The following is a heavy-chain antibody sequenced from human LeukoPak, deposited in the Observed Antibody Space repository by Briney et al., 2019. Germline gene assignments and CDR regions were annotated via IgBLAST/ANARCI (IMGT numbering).Heavy chain of an antibody. Sequence: GGSLRLSCAASGFTFSSYSMNWVRQAPGKGLEWVSSISSSSSYIYYADSVKGRFTISRDNAKNSLYLQMNSLRAEDTAVYYCASPPSSVYYYYMDVWGKGTTVTVFS. CDR2: ISSSSSYI. D-gene: IGHD3-10*01. V-gene: IGHV3-21*01. J-gene: IGHJ6*03. CDR3: ASPPSSVYYYYMDV. CDR1: GFTFSSYS.